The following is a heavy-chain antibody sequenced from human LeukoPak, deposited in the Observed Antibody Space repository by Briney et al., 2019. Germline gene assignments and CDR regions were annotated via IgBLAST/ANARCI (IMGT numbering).Heavy chain of an antibody. Sequence: GGSLRLSCAASGFTFSDYSMNWVRQAPGKGLEWISYIGIDSGKTNYADSVKGRFTISGDKAKTSLYLQMNSLRVEDTAVYYCARDYKYAFDNWGQGTLVTVSS. V-gene: IGHV3-48*01. CDR1: GFTFSDYS. J-gene: IGHJ4*02. CDR2: IGIDSGKT. D-gene: IGHD5-24*01. CDR3: ARDYKYAFDN.